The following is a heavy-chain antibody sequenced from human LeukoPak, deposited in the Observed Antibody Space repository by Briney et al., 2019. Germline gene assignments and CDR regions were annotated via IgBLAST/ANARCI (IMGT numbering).Heavy chain of an antibody. CDR3: ARGRGEWELLYWFDP. CDR1: GYTFTSYD. Sequence: ASVKVSCKASGYTFTSYDINWVRQATGQGLEWMGWMNPNSGNTGYAQKFQGRDTMTRNTSISTAYMELSSLRSEDTAVYYCARGRGEWELLYWFDPWGQGTLVTVSS. D-gene: IGHD1-26*01. V-gene: IGHV1-8*01. CDR2: MNPNSGNT. J-gene: IGHJ5*02.